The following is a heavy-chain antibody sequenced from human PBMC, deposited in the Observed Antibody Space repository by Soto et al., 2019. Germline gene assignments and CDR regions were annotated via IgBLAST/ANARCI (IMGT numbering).Heavy chain of an antibody. V-gene: IGHV4-4*07. D-gene: IGHD2-15*01. CDR2: IYTSGST. CDR3: ARGNVRWPPYGMDV. CDR1: GGSISSYY. Sequence: SETLSLTCTVSGGSISSYYWSWIRQPAGKGLEWIGRIYTSGSTNYNPSLKSRVTMSVDTSKNQYSLRLSSVTAADTAVYYCARGNVRWPPYGMDVWGQGTTVTVSS. J-gene: IGHJ6*02.